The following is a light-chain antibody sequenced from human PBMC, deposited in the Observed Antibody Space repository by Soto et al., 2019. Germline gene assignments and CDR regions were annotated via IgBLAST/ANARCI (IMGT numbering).Light chain of an antibody. V-gene: IGKV3-20*01. Sequence: EIVLTQSPATLSVTPGEGATLSCRAIQSVSSKLAWYQQKPGQAPRLLIFGASSRATGIPDRFSGSGSGTDFTLTISRLEPEDFAVYYCQQYGSSPPTWTFGQGTKVDIK. CDR3: QQYGSSPPTWT. CDR1: QSVSSK. CDR2: GAS. J-gene: IGKJ1*01.